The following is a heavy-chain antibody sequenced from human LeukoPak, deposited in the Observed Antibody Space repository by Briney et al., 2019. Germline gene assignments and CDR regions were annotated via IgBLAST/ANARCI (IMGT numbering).Heavy chain of an antibody. CDR3: ARVRYNSGYIFDF. V-gene: IGHV3-9*01. CDR1: GFTIHDHA. Sequence: PGRSLRLSCVGSGFTIHDHAMHWVRQAPGKGLEWVSGIDWNSGRIGYADSVKGRFTISRDNAKNSLYLQMSSLRAEDTAVYYCARVRYNSGYIFDFWGQGTLVSVSS. J-gene: IGHJ4*02. D-gene: IGHD5-18*01. CDR2: IDWNSGRI.